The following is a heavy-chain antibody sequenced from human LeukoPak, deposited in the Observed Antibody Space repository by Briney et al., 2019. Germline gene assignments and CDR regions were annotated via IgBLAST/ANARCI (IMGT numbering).Heavy chain of an antibody. CDR1: GVFIVRHY. J-gene: IGHJ4*02. Sequence: NPSETLSLTCTVSGVFIVRHYWIWLRQTPGKGLEWIGQISYSGSTNYNPSLKSRVTISLDRSMNQVSLRLSSETAADTAVYYCARDGEGDQGWDYWGQGTLVTVSS. CDR2: ISYSGST. D-gene: IGHD2-15*01. V-gene: IGHV4-59*11. CDR3: ARDGEGDQGWDY.